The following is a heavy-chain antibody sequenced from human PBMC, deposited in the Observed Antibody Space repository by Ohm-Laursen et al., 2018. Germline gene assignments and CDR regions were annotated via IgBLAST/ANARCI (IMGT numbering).Heavy chain of an antibody. CDR3: VKESSTGYYRTADY. D-gene: IGHD3-9*01. CDR2: ITNSGDFI. J-gene: IGHJ4*02. V-gene: IGHV3-11*04. CDR1: GFTFTAYP. Sequence: SLRLSCSASGFTFTAYPMTWVRQAPGKGPEWIAYITNSGDFIQYADSVRGRFTISRDNAKRSLYLQTDSLRVEDTAVYYCVKESSTGYYRTADYWGQGTLVTVSS.